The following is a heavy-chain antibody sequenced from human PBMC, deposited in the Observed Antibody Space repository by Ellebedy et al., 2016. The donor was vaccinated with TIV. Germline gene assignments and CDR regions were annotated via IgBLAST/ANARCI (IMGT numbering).Heavy chain of an antibody. CDR3: TRQVEMATITRYYYYGMDV. CDR2: IRSKANSYAT. D-gene: IGHD5-24*01. V-gene: IGHV3-73*01. Sequence: GGSLRLXXAASGFTFSGSAMHWVRQASGKGLEWVGRIRSKANSYATAYAASVKGRFTISRDDSKNTAYLQMSSLKTVDTAVYYCTRQVEMATITRYYYYGMDVWGQGTTVTVSS. CDR1: GFTFSGSA. J-gene: IGHJ6*02.